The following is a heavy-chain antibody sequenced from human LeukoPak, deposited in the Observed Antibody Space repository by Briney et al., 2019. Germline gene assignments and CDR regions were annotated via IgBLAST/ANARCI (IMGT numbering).Heavy chain of an antibody. Sequence: PGRSLRLSCAASGFTFSSYGMHWVRQAPGKGLEWVAVIWYDGSNKYYADSVKGRFTISRDNSKNTLYLQMNSLRAEDTAVYYCARDPRPIEWPRFDYWGQGTLVTVSS. V-gene: IGHV3-33*01. D-gene: IGHD5-12*01. J-gene: IGHJ4*02. CDR3: ARDPRPIEWPRFDY. CDR2: IWYDGSNK. CDR1: GFTFSSYG.